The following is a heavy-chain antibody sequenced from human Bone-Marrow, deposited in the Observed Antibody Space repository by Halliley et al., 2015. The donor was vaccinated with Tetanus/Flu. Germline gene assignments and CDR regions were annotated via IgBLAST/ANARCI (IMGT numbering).Heavy chain of an antibody. CDR1: GESFSDYY. CDR3: ARVGSNRPGRSARFYFFGMGV. D-gene: IGHD1-26*01. Sequence: TLSLTCGVYGESFSDYYWIWIRQAPGTGLEWVGEIIHSGRTNYNPSLKSRVTISVDTSKNQFSLKLTSVTAADTATYYCARVGSNRPGRSARFYFFGMGVWGQGTSVTFS. V-gene: IGHV4-34*12. J-gene: IGHJ6*02. CDR2: IIHSGRT.